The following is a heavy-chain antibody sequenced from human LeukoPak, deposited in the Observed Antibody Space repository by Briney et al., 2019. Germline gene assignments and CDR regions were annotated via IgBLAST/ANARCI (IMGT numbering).Heavy chain of an antibody. CDR1: GFTFTSYA. D-gene: IGHD6-19*01. J-gene: IGHJ4*02. CDR3: AKSFLAVAGTREVFFDY. V-gene: IGHV3-23*01. CDR2: ISGSGGST. Sequence: GGSLRLSCAGSGFTFTSYAMSWVRQAPGKGLEWVSAISGSGGSTYYADSVKGRFTISRDNSKNTLYLQMNSLRAEDTAVYYCAKSFLAVAGTREVFFDYWGQGTLVTVSS.